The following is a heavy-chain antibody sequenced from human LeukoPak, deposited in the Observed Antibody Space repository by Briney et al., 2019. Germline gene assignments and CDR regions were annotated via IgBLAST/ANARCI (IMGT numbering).Heavy chain of an antibody. CDR2: ISSSSSYI. Sequence: GGSLRLSCAASGFTFSSYSMNWVRQAPGKGLEWVSSISSSSSYIYYADSVKGRFTIFRDNAKNSLYLQMNSLRAEDTAVYYCARDRGIDVVVPAVFDYWGQGTLVTVSS. V-gene: IGHV3-21*01. CDR3: ARDRGIDVVVPAVFDY. CDR1: GFTFSSYS. D-gene: IGHD2-2*01. J-gene: IGHJ4*02.